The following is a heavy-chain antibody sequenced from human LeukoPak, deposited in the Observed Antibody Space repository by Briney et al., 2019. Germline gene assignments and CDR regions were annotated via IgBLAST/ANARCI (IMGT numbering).Heavy chain of an antibody. Sequence: ASVKVSCKASGGTFSSYAISWVRQAPGQGLEWMGWINPNSGGTNYAQKFQGRVTMTRDTSISTAYMELSRLRSDDTAVYYCARVPEIGYCSSTSCHHFDYWGQGTLVTVSS. CDR3: ARVPEIGYCSSTSCHHFDY. D-gene: IGHD2-2*01. CDR2: INPNSGGT. V-gene: IGHV1-2*02. J-gene: IGHJ4*02. CDR1: GGTFSSYA.